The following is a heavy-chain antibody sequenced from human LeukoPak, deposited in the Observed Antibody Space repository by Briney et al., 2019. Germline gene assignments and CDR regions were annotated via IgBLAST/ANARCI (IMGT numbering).Heavy chain of an antibody. Sequence: SETLSLTCAVYGGSFSGYYWSWIRQPPGKGLEWIGEINHSGSTNYNPSLKSRVTISVDTSKNQFSLKLSSVTAADTAVYYCARGPSTNPVAGYVFDYWGQGTLVTVSS. CDR1: GGSFSGYY. CDR3: ARGPSTNPVAGYVFDY. J-gene: IGHJ4*02. V-gene: IGHV4-34*01. D-gene: IGHD6-19*01. CDR2: INHSGST.